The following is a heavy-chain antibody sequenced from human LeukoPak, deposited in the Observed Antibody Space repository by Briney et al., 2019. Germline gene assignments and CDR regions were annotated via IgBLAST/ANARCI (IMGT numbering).Heavy chain of an antibody. D-gene: IGHD5-18*01. CDR1: GGSISSSSYY. CDR2: IYYSGST. J-gene: IGHJ4*02. Sequence: PSETLSLTCTVSGGSISSSSYYWGWIRQPPGKGLEWIGSIYYSGSTYYNPSLKSRVTISVETSKNQFSLKLSSVTAADTAVYYCARERVYTYGNNYFDYWGQGTLVTVSS. V-gene: IGHV4-39*07. CDR3: ARERVYTYGNNYFDY.